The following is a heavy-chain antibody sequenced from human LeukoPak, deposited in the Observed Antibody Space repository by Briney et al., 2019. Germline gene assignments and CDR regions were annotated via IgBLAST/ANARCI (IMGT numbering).Heavy chain of an antibody. Sequence: PSETLSLTCTVSGRSISSYYWSWIRQPPGKGLEWIGYIYYSGSTNYNPSLKSRVTISVDTSKNQFSLKLSSVTAADTAVYYCARAAVTGIDYWGQGTLVTVSS. CDR2: IYYSGST. J-gene: IGHJ4*02. CDR3: ARAAVTGIDY. V-gene: IGHV4-59*01. CDR1: GRSISSYY. D-gene: IGHD4-17*01.